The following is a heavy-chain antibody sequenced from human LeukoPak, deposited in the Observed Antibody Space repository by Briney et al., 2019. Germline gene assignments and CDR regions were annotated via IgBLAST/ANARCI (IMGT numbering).Heavy chain of an antibody. Sequence: GGSLRLSCAASVFTFSSYWMAWVRQAPGKGLEWVANIKGDESARHQADSVKGRFTISRDNTRNSLYLQMTNLRGDDTAVYYCARDVVGSLDYWGQGTLVTVYS. J-gene: IGHJ4*02. CDR2: IKGDESAR. V-gene: IGHV3-7*01. D-gene: IGHD1-26*01. CDR3: ARDVVGSLDY. CDR1: VFTFSSYW.